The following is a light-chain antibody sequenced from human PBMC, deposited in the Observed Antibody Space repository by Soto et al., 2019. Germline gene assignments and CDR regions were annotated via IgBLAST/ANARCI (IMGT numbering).Light chain of an antibody. J-gene: IGKJ5*01. Sequence: IVLTHSPGTLSLSPGEIATLSCRASQSVSATHLAWYQQKPGQAPRLLLYGASTRATGIPDRFSGSGSGTDFTLTIGSVEPEDFAVYYCQQYVSAPITFGQGTRLEIK. CDR3: QQYVSAPIT. CDR1: QSVSATH. V-gene: IGKV3-20*01. CDR2: GAS.